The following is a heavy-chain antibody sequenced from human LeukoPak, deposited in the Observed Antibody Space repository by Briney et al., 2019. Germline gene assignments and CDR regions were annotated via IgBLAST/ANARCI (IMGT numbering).Heavy chain of an antibody. J-gene: IGHJ6*03. V-gene: IGHV3-64*01. CDR1: GFTFSSYA. D-gene: IGHD3-10*01. CDR3: ARAHPVPTSLYYYGSGSPYWGGDYMDV. CDR2: ISSNGGST. Sequence: QPGGSLRLSCAASGFTFSSYAMHWVRQAPGKGLEYVSAISSNGGSTYYANSVKGRFTISRDNSKNTLYLQMGSLRAEDMAVYYCARAHPVPTSLYYYGSGSPYWGGDYMDVWGKGTTVTVSS.